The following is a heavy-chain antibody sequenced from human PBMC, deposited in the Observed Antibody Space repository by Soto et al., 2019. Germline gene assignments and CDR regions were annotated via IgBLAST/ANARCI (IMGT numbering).Heavy chain of an antibody. D-gene: IGHD2-8*01. CDR3: ARDAAPRRYCTNGVCPSHAADYGTDV. J-gene: IGHJ6*02. V-gene: IGHV3-30-3*01. Sequence: GGSLRLSCAASGFTFSSYAMHWVRQAPGKGLEWVAVISYDGSNKYYADSVKGRFTISRDNSKNTLYLQMNSLRAEDTAVYYCARDAAPRRYCTNGVCPSHAADYGTDVWGQGTTVTVSS. CDR2: ISYDGSNK. CDR1: GFTFSSYA.